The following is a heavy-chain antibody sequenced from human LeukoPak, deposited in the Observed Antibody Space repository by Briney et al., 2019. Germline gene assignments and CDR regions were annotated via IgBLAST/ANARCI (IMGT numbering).Heavy chain of an antibody. CDR1: GFTFSSYA. Sequence: LPGGSLRLSCAASGFTFSSYAMSWVRQAPGKGLEGFSAISGSGGSTYYADSVKGRFTISRDNSKNTLYLQMNSLRAEDTAVYYCAKGTYCSGGSCPLTDFDYWGQGTLVTVSS. D-gene: IGHD2-15*01. CDR2: ISGSGGST. J-gene: IGHJ4*02. V-gene: IGHV3-23*01. CDR3: AKGTYCSGGSCPLTDFDY.